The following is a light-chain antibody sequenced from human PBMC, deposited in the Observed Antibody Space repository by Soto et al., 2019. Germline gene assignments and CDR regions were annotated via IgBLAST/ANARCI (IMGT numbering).Light chain of an antibody. J-gene: IGKJ1*01. Sequence: EVVLTQSPGTLSLSPGEGATLSCRASQSVSSNYLAWYQQKPGQAPRLLIYGTSNRATGIPDRFSGSGSGTDFTLTINRREPEDFAVYYCQQSDDSPWTFGQVSKVEIQ. CDR2: GTS. V-gene: IGKV3-20*01. CDR3: QQSDDSPWT. CDR1: QSVSSNY.